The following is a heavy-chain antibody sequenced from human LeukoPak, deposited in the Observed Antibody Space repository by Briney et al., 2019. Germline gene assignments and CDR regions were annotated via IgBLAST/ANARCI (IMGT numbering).Heavy chain of an antibody. D-gene: IGHD6-19*01. J-gene: IGHJ4*02. CDR3: ARDQGRWLVRTFDY. Sequence: GGTLRLSCAASGFTFSSYGMSWVRQAPGKGLEWISSITSSSSYKFYADSVKGRFTISRDNAKNSLYLQMNSLRAEDTAVYYCARDQGRWLVRTFDYWGQGTLVTVSS. CDR2: ITSSSSYK. V-gene: IGHV3-21*01. CDR1: GFTFSSYG.